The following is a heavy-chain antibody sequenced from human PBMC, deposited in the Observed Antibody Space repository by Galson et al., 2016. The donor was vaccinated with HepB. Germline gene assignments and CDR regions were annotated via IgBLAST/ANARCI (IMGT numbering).Heavy chain of an antibody. CDR1: GYTFTSYD. V-gene: IGHV1-8*01. Sequence: SVTVSCKASGYTFTSYDINWVRQATGQGLEWMGWINPNSGNTGYAQKFRGRVTVTRYTSISTAYMELSSLSSEDTAMYYCARSLPRRVVGEPYYFDYWGQGTLVTVSS. CDR3: ARSLPRRVVGEPYYFDY. J-gene: IGHJ4*02. D-gene: IGHD2-15*01. CDR2: INPNSGNT.